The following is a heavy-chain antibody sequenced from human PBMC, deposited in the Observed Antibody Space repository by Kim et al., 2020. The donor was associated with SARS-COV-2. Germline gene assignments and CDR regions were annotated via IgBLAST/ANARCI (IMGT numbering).Heavy chain of an antibody. CDR1: GFTFSSYD. Sequence: GGSLRLSCAASGFTFSSYDMRWVRQAPGKGLEWVSAIRTGGGSKYYADSVKGRFTISRDNTKNTLFLQMNSLRGDDTATYYCAKEIENRDADEFDKWGQGTMVTVSS. CDR3: AKEIENRDADEFDK. CDR2: IRTGGGSK. D-gene: IGHD2-21*01. V-gene: IGHV3-23*01. J-gene: IGHJ3*02.